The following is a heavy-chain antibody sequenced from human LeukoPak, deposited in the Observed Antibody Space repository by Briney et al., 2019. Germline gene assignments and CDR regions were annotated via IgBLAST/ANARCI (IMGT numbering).Heavy chain of an antibody. J-gene: IGHJ4*02. V-gene: IGHV3-23*01. Sequence: GGSLRLSXAASGFTFSSYAMSWVRQAPGKGLEWVSAISGSGGSTYYADSVKGRFTISRDNSKNTLYLQMNSLRAEDTAVYYCAKDAVEGATMIYYFDYWGQGTLVTVSS. CDR3: AKDAVEGATMIYYFDY. CDR2: ISGSGGST. CDR1: GFTFSSYA. D-gene: IGHD1-26*01.